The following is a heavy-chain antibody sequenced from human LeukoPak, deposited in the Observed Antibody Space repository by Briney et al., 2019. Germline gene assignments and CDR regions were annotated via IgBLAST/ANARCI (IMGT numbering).Heavy chain of an antibody. V-gene: IGHV3-21*01. CDR2: ISSSSSYI. CDR3: AIDRYSSSWYTFDY. J-gene: IGHJ4*02. Sequence: PGGSLRLSCAASGFTFSNFGINWVRQAPGKGLEWVSSISSSSSYISYADSVKGRFTISRDNAKNSLDLQMNSLRAEDTAVYYCAIDRYSSSWYTFDYWGQGTLVTVSS. D-gene: IGHD6-13*01. CDR1: GFTFSNFG.